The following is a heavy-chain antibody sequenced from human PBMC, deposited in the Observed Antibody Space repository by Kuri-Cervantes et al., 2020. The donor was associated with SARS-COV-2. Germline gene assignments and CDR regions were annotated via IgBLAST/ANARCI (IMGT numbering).Heavy chain of an antibody. CDR2: IKSKTDGGTT. CDR1: GFLFSASA. V-gene: IGHV3-15*01. D-gene: IGHD2-15*01. CDR3: TTALVAATFGG. J-gene: IGHJ4*02. Sequence: GGSLRLSCEVSGFLFSASAIHWVRQASGKGLEWVGRIKSKTDGGTTDYAAPVKGRFTISRDDSKNTLYLQMNSLKTEDTAVYYCTTALVAATFGGWGQGTLVTVSS.